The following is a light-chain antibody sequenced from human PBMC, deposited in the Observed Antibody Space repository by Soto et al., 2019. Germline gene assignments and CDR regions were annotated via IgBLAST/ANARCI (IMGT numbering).Light chain of an antibody. J-gene: IGKJ1*01. V-gene: IGKV3-20*01. CDR2: GAS. CDR1: QSVRSSF. CDR3: QQYDSSPWT. Sequence: ESVLTQSPGTLSLSPGERATLSCRASQSVRSSFLAWYQLKPGQAPRLLIYGASSRANGIPDRFSGSGSGTDFTLTISRLEPEDFAVYYCQQYDSSPWTFGQGTKVEIK.